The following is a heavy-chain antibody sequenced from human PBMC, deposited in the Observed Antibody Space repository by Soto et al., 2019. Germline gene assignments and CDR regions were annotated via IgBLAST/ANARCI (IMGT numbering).Heavy chain of an antibody. CDR2: IWHDGPKT. D-gene: IGHD4-17*01. Sequence: GGSLRLSCAASGFLFSSSAMHWVRQAPGKGLECVAIIWHDGPKTQYGGSVKGRFIISRDNSNNTLYLQMSGLRADDTAIYYCARGREGVYGDYFRSYFDYWGQGSLVTVSS. CDR3: ARGREGVYGDYFRSYFDY. CDR1: GFLFSSSA. V-gene: IGHV3-33*01. J-gene: IGHJ4*02.